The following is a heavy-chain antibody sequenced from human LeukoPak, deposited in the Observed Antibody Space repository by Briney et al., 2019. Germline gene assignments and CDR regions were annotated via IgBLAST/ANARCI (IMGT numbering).Heavy chain of an antibody. CDR1: GFTFSSYS. Sequence: PGGSLRLSCAASGFTFSSYSMNWVRQAPGKGLEWVSYISSSSSTIYYADSVKGRFTISRDNAKNSLYLQMNSLRAEDTAVYYCAGDYDFWSGRTYFDYWGQGTLVTVSS. CDR2: ISSSSSTI. J-gene: IGHJ4*02. V-gene: IGHV3-48*01. D-gene: IGHD3-3*01. CDR3: AGDYDFWSGRTYFDY.